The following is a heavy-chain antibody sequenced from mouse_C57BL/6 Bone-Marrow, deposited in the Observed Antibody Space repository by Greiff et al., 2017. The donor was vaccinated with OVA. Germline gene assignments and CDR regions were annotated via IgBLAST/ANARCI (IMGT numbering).Heavy chain of an antibody. Sequence: QVQLQQPGAELVKPGASVKLSCKASGYTFTSYWMHWVKQRPGQGLEWIGMIHPNSGSTNYNEKFKSKATLTVDTSYSTAYMQLSSLTSQFSAVYYCARPYYYGSLYYAMDYWGQGTSVTVSS. D-gene: IGHD1-1*01. CDR3: ARPYYYGSLYYAMDY. J-gene: IGHJ4*01. CDR2: IHPNSGST. V-gene: IGHV1-64*01. CDR1: GYTFTSYW.